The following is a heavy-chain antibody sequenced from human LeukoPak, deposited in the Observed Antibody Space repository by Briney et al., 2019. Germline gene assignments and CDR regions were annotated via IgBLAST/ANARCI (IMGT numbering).Heavy chain of an antibody. CDR2: IYYSGST. V-gene: IGHV4-59*01. J-gene: IGHJ4*02. CDR1: GGSISSYY. D-gene: IGHD2-15*01. CDR3: AREGLNCSGGSCYTVFDY. Sequence: SETLSLTCTVSGGSISSYYWSWIRQPPGKGLEWIGYIYYSGSTNYNPSLKSRVTISVDTSKNQFSLKLSSVTAADTAVYYCAREGLNCSGGSCYTVFDYWGLGTLVTVSS.